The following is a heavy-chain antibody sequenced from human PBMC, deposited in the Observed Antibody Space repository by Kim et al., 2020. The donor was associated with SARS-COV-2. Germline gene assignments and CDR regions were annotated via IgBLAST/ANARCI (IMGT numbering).Heavy chain of an antibody. Sequence: SETLSLTCTVSGGSISSYYWSWIRQPPGKGLEWIGYIYYSGSTNYNPSLKSRVTISVDTSKNQFSLKLSSVTAADTAVYYCARLHIGGDSGYDPGQPHAFDIWGQGTMVTVSS. CDR3: ARLHIGGDSGYDPGQPHAFDI. CDR1: GGSISSYY. D-gene: IGHD5-12*01. J-gene: IGHJ3*02. CDR2: IYYSGST. V-gene: IGHV4-59*01.